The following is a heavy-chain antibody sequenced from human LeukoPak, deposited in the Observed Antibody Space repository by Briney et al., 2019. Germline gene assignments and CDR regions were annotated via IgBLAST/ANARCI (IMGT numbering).Heavy chain of an antibody. CDR2: IIPIFGTA. CDR1: GGTFSSYA. J-gene: IGHJ4*02. Sequence: ASVKVSCKASGGTFSSYAISWVRQAPGQGLEWMGGIIPIFGTANYAQKFQGRVTITADESTSTAYMELSSLRSEATAVYYCARENSRGIVGATMTDLDYWGQGTLVTVSS. CDR3: ARENSRGIVGATMTDLDY. D-gene: IGHD1-26*01. V-gene: IGHV1-69*13.